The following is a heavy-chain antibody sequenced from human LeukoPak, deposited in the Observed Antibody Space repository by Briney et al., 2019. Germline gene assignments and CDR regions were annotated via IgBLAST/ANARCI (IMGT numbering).Heavy chain of an antibody. Sequence: GESLKISCKGSGYSFSNYWVGWVRQMPGKGLEWMGITYPGDSDTRYSPSFQGQVIISADKSISTAYLQWSTLKASDTAMYYCVRHDDSSGPDYWGQGTLVTVSS. D-gene: IGHD3-22*01. CDR3: VRHDDSSGPDY. CDR1: GYSFSNYW. J-gene: IGHJ4*02. CDR2: TYPGDSDT. V-gene: IGHV5-51*01.